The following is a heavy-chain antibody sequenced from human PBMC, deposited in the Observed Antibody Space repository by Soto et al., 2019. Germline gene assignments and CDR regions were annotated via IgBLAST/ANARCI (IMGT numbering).Heavy chain of an antibody. CDR3: AKVSSSWYAGFFDL. CDR2: LSDSGGSI. CDR1: GFTVSSNY. D-gene: IGHD6-13*01. Sequence: GGSLRLSCAASGFTVSSNYMTWVRQAPGKGLEWVSGLSDSGGSIYYADSVKGRFTISRDNSMNTLYLQMNTLRAEDTAIYYCAKVSSSWYAGFFDLWGQGTLVTVS. J-gene: IGHJ4*02. V-gene: IGHV3-23*01.